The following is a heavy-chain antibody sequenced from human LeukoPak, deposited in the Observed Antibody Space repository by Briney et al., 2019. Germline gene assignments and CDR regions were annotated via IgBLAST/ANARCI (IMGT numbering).Heavy chain of an antibody. J-gene: IGHJ4*02. V-gene: IGHV3-64D*06. CDR2: ISSNGGST. CDR1: GFTFSSYA. D-gene: IGHD6-19*01. CDR3: VKGAAVAGTFDY. Sequence: GGSLRLSCSASGFTFSSYAMHWVRQAPGKGLEYVSAISSNGGSTYYADSVKGKFTISRDNSKSTLYLQMSSLRAEDTAVYYCVKGAAVAGTFDYWGQGTLVTVSS.